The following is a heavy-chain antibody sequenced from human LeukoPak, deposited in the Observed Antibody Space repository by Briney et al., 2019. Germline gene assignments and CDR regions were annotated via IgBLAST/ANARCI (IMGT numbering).Heavy chain of an antibody. CDR3: ARDGGQLYWFFDL. CDR2: ISYDGSTK. J-gene: IGHJ2*01. V-gene: IGHV3-30*01. CDR1: GFIFSSFS. Sequence: GGSLRLPCAASGFIFSSFSMHWVRQAPGRGLQWVAAISYDGSTKYYSDSVKGRFDISREHSKSMPFLQMNSLRAEETAVHYCARDGGQLYWFFDLWGRGTLVTVSS. D-gene: IGHD2-15*01.